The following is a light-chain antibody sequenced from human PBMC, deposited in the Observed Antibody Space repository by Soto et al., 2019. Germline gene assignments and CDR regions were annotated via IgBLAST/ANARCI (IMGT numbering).Light chain of an antibody. Sequence: DIHLTQSPSSLSASVGDRVTITCRASKSVGASLAWYQQKPGKAPKLLIHGASTADSDVPIRFSGSGSGTEFTLTISSLQPGDVGTYFCQQYNEYSTFGQGTRLEI. V-gene: IGKV1-5*01. CDR1: KSVGAS. CDR3: QQYNEYST. CDR2: GAS. J-gene: IGKJ2*01.